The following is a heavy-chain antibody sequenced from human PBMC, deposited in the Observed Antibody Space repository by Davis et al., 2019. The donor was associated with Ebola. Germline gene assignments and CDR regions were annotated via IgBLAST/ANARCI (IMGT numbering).Heavy chain of an antibody. CDR3: ARAQALAGISYFDY. J-gene: IGHJ4*02. V-gene: IGHV3-53*01. CDR2: IYTGDST. CDR1: GFSVSSNY. Sequence: GESLKISCAASGFSVSSNYMSWVRQAPGKGLDWVSVIYTGDSTYYADSVKGRFTISRDDSKNTVYLQINSLGAEDTAVYYCARAQALAGISYFDYWGQGTLVTVSS. D-gene: IGHD3-10*01.